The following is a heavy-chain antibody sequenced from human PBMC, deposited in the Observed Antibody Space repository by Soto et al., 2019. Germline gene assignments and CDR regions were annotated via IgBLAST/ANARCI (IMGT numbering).Heavy chain of an antibody. CDR1: GGSFGGYS. D-gene: IGHD3-10*01. CDR2: INHSGST. J-gene: IGHJ5*02. CDR3: ARDWLKPYGSGSYGSNWFDP. V-gene: IGHV4-34*01. Sequence: SETLSLTCAVYGGSFGGYSCSWIRQPPEKGLEWIGEINHSGSTNYNPSLKSRVTISVDTSKNQFSLKLSSVTAADTAVYYCARDWLKPYGSGSYGSNWFDPWGQGTLVTVSS.